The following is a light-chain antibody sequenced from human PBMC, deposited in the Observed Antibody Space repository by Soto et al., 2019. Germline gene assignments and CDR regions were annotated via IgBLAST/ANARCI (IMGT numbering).Light chain of an antibody. J-gene: IGLJ3*02. CDR1: SSDVGDYNY. V-gene: IGLV2-11*01. CDR2: DVS. Sequence: QSALTQPRSVSGSPGQSVTISCTGTSSDVGDYNYVSWYQQYPGKAPKLVIYDVSKRPSGVPDRFSGSKSGNTASLTISGLQAEDEADYYCWSFEGGYTFGVFGGGTKLTVL. CDR3: WSFEGGYTFGV.